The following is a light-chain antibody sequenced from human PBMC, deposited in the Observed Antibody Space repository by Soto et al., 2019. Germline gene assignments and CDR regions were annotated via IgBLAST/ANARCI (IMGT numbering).Light chain of an antibody. J-gene: IGKJ2*01. CDR2: KVS. CDR3: MQGTHWPPQKYT. V-gene: IGKV2-30*01. CDR1: QSLVYSDGNTY. Sequence: DVVMTQSPLSLPVTLGQPASISCRSSQSLVYSDGNTYLNWFQQRPGQSPRRLNYKVSNRDSGVPDRFSGSGSRTHFTLKISRVEAEDVGVYYCMQGTHWPPQKYTFGQGTKLEIK.